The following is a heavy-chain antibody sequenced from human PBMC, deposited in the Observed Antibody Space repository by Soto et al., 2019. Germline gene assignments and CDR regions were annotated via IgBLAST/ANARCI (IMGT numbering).Heavy chain of an antibody. V-gene: IGHV3-23*01. Sequence: EVQVLESGGGLVQPGGSLSLSCAASGFTFSSYVMSWVRQAPGKGLEWVSVISGSGGSTYYADSVKGRFTISRDNSKNTLYLQMNSLRAEDTAVYYCAPHLWFGELYYWGQGTLVTVSS. J-gene: IGHJ4*02. D-gene: IGHD3-10*01. CDR2: ISGSGGST. CDR1: GFTFSSYV. CDR3: APHLWFGELYY.